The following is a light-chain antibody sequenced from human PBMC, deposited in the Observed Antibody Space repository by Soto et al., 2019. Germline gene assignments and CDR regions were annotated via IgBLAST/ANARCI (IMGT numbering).Light chain of an antibody. CDR3: QQASSFPLT. CDR1: QGINDW. CDR2: AAS. J-gene: IGKJ4*01. Sequence: DLQMNQSPSSVSASVGDRVIITCRASQGINDWLAWYQQKPGKAPVLLIYAASRLHSGVPSRFSGSGSGTNFTLTISSLQPDDFATYYCQQASSFPLTFGGGTRVEF. V-gene: IGKV1D-12*01.